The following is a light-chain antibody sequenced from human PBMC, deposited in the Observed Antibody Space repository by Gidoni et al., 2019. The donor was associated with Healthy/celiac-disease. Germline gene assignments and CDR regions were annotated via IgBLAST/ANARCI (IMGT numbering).Light chain of an antibody. CDR2: EVS. J-gene: IGLJ1*01. Sequence: QSALTQPASVSGSPGQSITISCTGTSSDVGGYNYVSWYQQHPGKAPKLMIYEVSNRPSGVSNRFSGSKSGNTASLTNTGLQAEDEADYYCSSYTSSRGVFGTGTKVTVL. CDR1: SSDVGGYNY. CDR3: SSYTSSRGV. V-gene: IGLV2-14*01.